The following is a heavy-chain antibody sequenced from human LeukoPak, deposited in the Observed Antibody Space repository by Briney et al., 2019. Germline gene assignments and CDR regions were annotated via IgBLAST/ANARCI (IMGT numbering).Heavy chain of an antibody. J-gene: IGHJ4*02. CDR2: IVGSSSNI. CDR1: GFSFSTYS. D-gene: IGHD6-19*01. CDR3: ARGESSGWDRQDFFDY. Sequence: GGSLRLSCTASGFSFSTYSMNWVRQAPGQELEWVSYIVGSSSNIYYADSVRGRFTISRDKAKNSLHLQMNSLRAEDTAVYYCARGESSGWDRQDFFDYWGQGTLVTVSS. V-gene: IGHV3-48*01.